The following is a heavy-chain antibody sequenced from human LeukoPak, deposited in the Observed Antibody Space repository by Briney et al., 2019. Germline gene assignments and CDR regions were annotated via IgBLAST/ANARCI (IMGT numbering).Heavy chain of an antibody. D-gene: IGHD2-15*01. CDR1: GYTFTGYY. CDR3: ARDLGYCSGGSCYWDAFDI. J-gene: IGHJ3*02. Sequence: ASVKVSCKASGYTFTGYYMHWVRQAPGQGLEWMGWINPNSGGTNYAQKFQGRVTMTRDTSTSTVYMELSSLRSEDTAVYYCARDLGYCSGGSCYWDAFDIWGQGTMVTVSS. V-gene: IGHV1-2*02. CDR2: INPNSGGT.